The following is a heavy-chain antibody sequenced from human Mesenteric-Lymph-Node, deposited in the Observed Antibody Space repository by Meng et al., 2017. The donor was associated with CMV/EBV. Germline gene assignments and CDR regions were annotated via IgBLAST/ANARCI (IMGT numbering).Heavy chain of an antibody. V-gene: IGHV3-21*05. CDR1: GFTFSSYS. D-gene: IGHD3-3*02. CDR3: AREVCSISTCLQRYYYGMDV. CDR2: ISSSINDV. J-gene: IGHJ6*02. Sequence: GESLKISCPTSGFTFSSYSMNWVRQAPGKGLEWVSYISSSINDVYYADSVRGRFTISRDNAGSSLYLQMDRLRAEDTAVYYCAREVCSISTCLQRYYYGMDVWGHGTTVTVSS.